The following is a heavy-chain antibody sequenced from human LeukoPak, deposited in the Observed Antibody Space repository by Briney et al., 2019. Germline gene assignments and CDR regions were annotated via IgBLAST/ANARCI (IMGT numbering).Heavy chain of an antibody. V-gene: IGHV3-30-3*01. CDR3: ATPGGSGSFLGGGDYFDY. CDR2: ISYDGSNK. J-gene: IGHJ4*02. CDR1: GFIFSSYA. Sequence: PAGRSLRLSCAASGFIFSSYAMHWVRQAPGKGLEWVAVISYDGSNKYYADSVKGRFTISRDNSKNTLYLQMNSLRAEDTGVYYCATPGGSGSFLGGGDYFDYWGQGTLVIVSS. D-gene: IGHD1-26*01.